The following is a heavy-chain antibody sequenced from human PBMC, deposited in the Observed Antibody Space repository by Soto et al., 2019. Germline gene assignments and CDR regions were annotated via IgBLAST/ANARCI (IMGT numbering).Heavy chain of an antibody. J-gene: IGHJ5*02. CDR2: IIVSGGST. CDR3: YYCPRDRREVIRYWFDP. D-gene: IGHD3-10*01. CDR1: GLTFSSYA. Sequence: GGSLRLSCAASGLTFSSYAMSWVRQAPGKGREWVSAIIVSGGSTYYADSVRGRFTISRDNSKKTRNLQMNSLRARDTAEYNFYYCPRDRREVIRYWFDPWGQGTLVTVSS. V-gene: IGHV3-23*01.